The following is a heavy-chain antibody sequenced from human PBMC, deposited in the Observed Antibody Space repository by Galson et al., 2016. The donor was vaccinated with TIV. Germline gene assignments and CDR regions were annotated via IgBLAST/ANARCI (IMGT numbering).Heavy chain of an antibody. V-gene: IGHV1-18*01. CDR3: ASDGYTYALIGVPCCYWYLDL. CDR1: GYTFNNFG. D-gene: IGHD5-18*01. Sequence: SVKVSCKASGYTFNNFGVSWVRQAPGQGLEWMGWISIYNDETNFAQKFQGRVTMTTDTSTNTAYMEVKSLRSNDTAVYYCASDGYTYALIGVPCCYWYLDLWGRGTLVTVSS. CDR2: ISIYNDET. J-gene: IGHJ2*01.